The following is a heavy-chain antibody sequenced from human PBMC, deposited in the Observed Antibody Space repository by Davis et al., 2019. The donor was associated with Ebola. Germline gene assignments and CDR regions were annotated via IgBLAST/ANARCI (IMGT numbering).Heavy chain of an antibody. CDR3: AKASPPRYSGSFAYFDY. Sequence: GESLKISCAASGFTFSSYAMSWVRQAPGKGLEWVSAISGSGGSTYYADSVKGRFTISRDNSKNTLYLQMNSLRAEDTAVYYCAKASPPRYSGSFAYFDYWGQGTLVTVSS. D-gene: IGHD1-26*01. CDR1: GFTFSSYA. J-gene: IGHJ4*02. V-gene: IGHV3-23*01. CDR2: ISGSGGST.